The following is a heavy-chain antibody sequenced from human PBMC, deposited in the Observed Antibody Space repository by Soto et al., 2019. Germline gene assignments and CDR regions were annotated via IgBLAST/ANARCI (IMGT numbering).Heavy chain of an antibody. D-gene: IGHD5-18*01. J-gene: IGHJ5*02. Sequence: PSETLSLTCAVYGGSFSGYYWSWIRQPPGKGLEWIGEINHSGSTNYNPSLKSRVTISVDTSKNQFSPKLSSVTAADTAVYYCARGRRGYSYGPYNWFDPWGQGTLVTVS. CDR3: ARGRRGYSYGPYNWFDP. V-gene: IGHV4-34*01. CDR2: INHSGST. CDR1: GGSFSGYY.